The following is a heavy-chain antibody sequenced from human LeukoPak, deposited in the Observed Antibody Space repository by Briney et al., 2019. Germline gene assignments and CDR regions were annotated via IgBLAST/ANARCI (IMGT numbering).Heavy chain of an antibody. Sequence: GGSLRLSCAASGFTFSSYSMNWVRQAPGKGLEWVSSISSSSSYIYYADSVKGRFTISRDNAKNSLYLQMNSLGAEDTAVYYCARAKVREMATIPFDYWGQGTLVTVSS. CDR2: ISSSSSYI. CDR3: ARAKVREMATIPFDY. CDR1: GFTFSSYS. V-gene: IGHV3-21*01. D-gene: IGHD5-24*01. J-gene: IGHJ4*02.